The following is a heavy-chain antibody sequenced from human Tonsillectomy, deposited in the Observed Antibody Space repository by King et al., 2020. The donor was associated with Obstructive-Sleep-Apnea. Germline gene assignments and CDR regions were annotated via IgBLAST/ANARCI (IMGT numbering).Heavy chain of an antibody. J-gene: IGHJ4*02. D-gene: IGHD6-13*01. CDR2: INTNTGNP. V-gene: IGHV7-4-1*02. Sequence: VQLVESGSELKTPGASVKVSCKASGYSFTSYAMNWVRQAPGQGLEWMGRINTNTGNPTYAQGFTGRFGFSLDTSGSTAYLQISSLKAEDTAVYYCARMVYSSSWYRFFDSWGQGTLVTVSS. CDR1: GYSFTSYA. CDR3: ARMVYSSSWYRFFDS.